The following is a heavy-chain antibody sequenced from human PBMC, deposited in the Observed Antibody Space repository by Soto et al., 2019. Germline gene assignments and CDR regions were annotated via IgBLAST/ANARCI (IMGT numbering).Heavy chain of an antibody. V-gene: IGHV1-69*12. CDR3: ASHTGSSPEGRYYYGMDV. D-gene: IGHD1-26*01. CDR1: GGTFSSSA. Sequence: QVQLVQSGAEVKKPGSSVKVSCKASGGTFSSSAISWVRQAPGQGLEWMGGIIPIFGTADYAQTFQGRVTITADESTSTAYMELSSMRSEDTAVYYCASHTGSSPEGRYYYGMDVWGQGTTVTVSS. J-gene: IGHJ6*02. CDR2: IIPIFGTA.